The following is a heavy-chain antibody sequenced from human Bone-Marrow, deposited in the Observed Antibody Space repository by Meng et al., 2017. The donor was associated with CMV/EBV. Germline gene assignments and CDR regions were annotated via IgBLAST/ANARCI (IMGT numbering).Heavy chain of an antibody. CDR3: TTRGYSGSYTFGY. D-gene: IGHD1-26*01. V-gene: IGHV3-15*01. CDR2: IKRKTDGGTT. Sequence: GESLKISCAASGFTFSNAWMSWVRQAPGKGLEWVGRIKRKTDGGTTDYAAPVKGRFTISRDDSTNTLYLQMNSLKTEDTAVYYCTTRGYSGSYTFGYWGQGTLVTVSS. J-gene: IGHJ4*02. CDR1: GFTFSNAW.